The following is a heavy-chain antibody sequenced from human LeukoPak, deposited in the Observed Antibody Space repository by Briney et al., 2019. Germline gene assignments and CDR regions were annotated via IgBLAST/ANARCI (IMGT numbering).Heavy chain of an antibody. CDR2: IYYSGST. Sequence: PSETLSLTCTVSGVSISSYYWTWIRQPPGEGREWIGYIYYSGSTNYNPSLKSRVTISVDTSKNQFSLKLSSVTAADTAVYYCARALQPGVYAFDIWGQGTMVTVSS. CDR1: GVSISSYY. V-gene: IGHV4-59*01. J-gene: IGHJ3*02. CDR3: ARALQPGVYAFDI. D-gene: IGHD6-13*01.